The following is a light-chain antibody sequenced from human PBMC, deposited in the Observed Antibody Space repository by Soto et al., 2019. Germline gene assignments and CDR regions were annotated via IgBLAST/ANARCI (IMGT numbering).Light chain of an antibody. CDR3: QPYKDWRT. V-gene: IGKV3-15*01. Sequence: IVMTQSPATLSVSPGERATLSCRASQTIDNKLAWYQQRPGQAPRLLIYGASIRATGIPGRFSGSGSGTEFTLTISGLQSEDFGVYYCQPYKDWRTFGQGTNVDIK. CDR1: QTIDNK. J-gene: IGKJ1*01. CDR2: GAS.